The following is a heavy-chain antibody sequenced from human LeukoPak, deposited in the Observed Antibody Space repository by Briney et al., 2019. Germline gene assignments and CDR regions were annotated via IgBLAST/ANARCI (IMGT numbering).Heavy chain of an antibody. D-gene: IGHD2-2*01. CDR3: ARAGITSSDY. CDR2: ISWNSGSI. V-gene: IGHV3-9*01. CDR1: GFTFDDYA. J-gene: IGHJ4*02. Sequence: GRSLRLSCAASGFTFDDYAMHWVRQAPGKGLEWVSGISWNSGSIGYADSVKGRFTISRDNAKNSLYLQMNSLRAEDTAVYYCARAGITSSDYWGQGTLVTVSS.